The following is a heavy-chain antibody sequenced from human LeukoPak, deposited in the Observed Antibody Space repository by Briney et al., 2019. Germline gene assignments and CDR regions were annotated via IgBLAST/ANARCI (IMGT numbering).Heavy chain of an antibody. CDR2: IIPIFGTA. Sequence: SVKVSCKASGGTFISYAISWVRQAPGQGLEWMGGIIPIFGTANYAQKFQGRVTITADESTSTAYMELSSLRSEDTAVYYCARDDGGRYCSSTSCYFDYWGQGTLVTVSS. CDR3: ARDDGGRYCSSTSCYFDY. D-gene: IGHD2-2*01. CDR1: GGTFISYA. J-gene: IGHJ4*02. V-gene: IGHV1-69*01.